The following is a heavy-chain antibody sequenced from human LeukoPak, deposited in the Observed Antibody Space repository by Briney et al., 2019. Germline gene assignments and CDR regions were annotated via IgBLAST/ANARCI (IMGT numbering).Heavy chain of an antibody. J-gene: IGHJ6*02. Sequence: SETLSLTRTVSGGSISSYYWSWIRQPPGKGLEWIGYIYYSGSTNYNPSLKSRVTISVDTSKNQFSLKLSSVTAADTAVYYCARDKTLNYYDSSGYAKIYYYGMDVWGQGTTVTVSS. CDR2: IYYSGST. CDR3: ARDKTLNYYDSSGYAKIYYYGMDV. V-gene: IGHV4-59*01. D-gene: IGHD3-22*01. CDR1: GGSISSYY.